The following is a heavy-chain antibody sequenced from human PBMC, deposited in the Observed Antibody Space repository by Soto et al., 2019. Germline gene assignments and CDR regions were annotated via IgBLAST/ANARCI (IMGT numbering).Heavy chain of an antibody. CDR3: AKVILRYFDWLLEGDAFDI. Sequence: GGSLRLSCAASGFTFSSYAMSWVRQAPGKGLEWVSAISGSGGSTYYADSVKGQFTISRDNSKNTLYLQMNSLRAEDTAVYYCAKVILRYFDWLLEGDAFDIWGQGTMVTVSS. V-gene: IGHV3-23*01. D-gene: IGHD3-9*01. CDR2: ISGSGGST. J-gene: IGHJ3*02. CDR1: GFTFSSYA.